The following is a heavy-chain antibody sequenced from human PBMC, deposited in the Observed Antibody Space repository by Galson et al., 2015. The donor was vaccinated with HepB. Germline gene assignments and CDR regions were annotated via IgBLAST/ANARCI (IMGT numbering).Heavy chain of an antibody. CDR1: GGSISSSYYY. Sequence: ATLSLTCTVSGGSISSSYYYWGWIRQPPGKGLEWIGSLYYRANTYYNPSLKSRLTISLDTSKNQFSLKLTSVTAADTAVYYCARVGPVAAPPLGPWGQGTLVTVSS. CDR3: ARVGPVAAPPLGP. CDR2: LYYRANT. J-gene: IGHJ5*02. V-gene: IGHV4-39*01. D-gene: IGHD6-19*01.